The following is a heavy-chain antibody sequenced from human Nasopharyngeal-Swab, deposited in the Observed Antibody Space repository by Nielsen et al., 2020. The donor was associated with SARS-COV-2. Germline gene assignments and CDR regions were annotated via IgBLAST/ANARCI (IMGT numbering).Heavy chain of an antibody. CDR2: ISSSSSYI. CDR1: GFTFSSYS. J-gene: IGHJ4*02. D-gene: IGHD3-22*01. V-gene: IGHV3-21*01. Sequence: GESLKISCAASGFTFSSYSMNWVRQAPGKGLEWVSSISSSSSYIYYADSVKGRFTISRDNAKNSLYLQMNSLRAEDTAVYYCARDARGYAFDYWGQGTLVTVSS. CDR3: ARDARGYAFDY.